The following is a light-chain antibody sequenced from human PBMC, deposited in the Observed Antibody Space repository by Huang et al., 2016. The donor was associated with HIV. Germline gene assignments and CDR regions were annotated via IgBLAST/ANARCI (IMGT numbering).Light chain of an antibody. CDR3: MQALQTPRT. CDR1: QSLLHSDGYNY. J-gene: IGKJ2*02. V-gene: IGKV2-28*01. CDR2: LGS. Sequence: DIVMTQSPLSLPVTPGEPASISCRSSQSLLHSDGYNYLDWYLQKPGQSPQLLIYLGSNRASGVPDRVSGSGSGTDFTLKISRVEAEDVGVYYCMQALQTPRTFGQGTKLEIK.